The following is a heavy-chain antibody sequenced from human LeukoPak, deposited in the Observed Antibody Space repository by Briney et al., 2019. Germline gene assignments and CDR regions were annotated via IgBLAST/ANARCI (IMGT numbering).Heavy chain of an antibody. D-gene: IGHD6-6*01. CDR1: GFTVSSNY. J-gene: IGHJ3*02. CDR2: IYSGGST. V-gene: IGHV3-66*02. CDR3: ARAGPSYAFDI. Sequence: GGSLRLSCAASGFTVSSNYMSWVRQAPGKGLEWVSVIYSGGSTCYADSVKGRFTISRDNSKNTLYLQMNSLRAEDTAVYYCARAGPSYAFDIWGQGTMVTVSS.